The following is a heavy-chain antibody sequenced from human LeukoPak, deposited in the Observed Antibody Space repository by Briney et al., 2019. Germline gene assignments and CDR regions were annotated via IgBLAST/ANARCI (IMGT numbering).Heavy chain of an antibody. CDR2: IIPIFGIA. CDR1: GGTFSSYA. Sequence: SVKVSCKASGGTFSSYAISWVRQAPGRGLEWMGRIIPIFGIANYAQKFQGRVTITADKSTSTAYMELSSLRSEDTAVYYCARGSDYGENNWFDPWGQGTLVTVSS. CDR3: ARGSDYGENNWFDP. V-gene: IGHV1-69*04. D-gene: IGHD4-17*01. J-gene: IGHJ5*02.